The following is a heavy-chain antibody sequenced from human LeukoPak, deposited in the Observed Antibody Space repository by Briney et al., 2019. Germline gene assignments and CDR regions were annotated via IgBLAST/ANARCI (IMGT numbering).Heavy chain of an antibody. CDR1: GYSISSGYY. D-gene: IGHD3-22*01. CDR3: ARGVGSGYTDY. J-gene: IGHJ4*02. Sequence: SETLSLTCTVSGYSISSGYYWGWIRQPPGKGLEWIGFISYSGNTNYNPSLKSRVTISLDTSKNQFSLKLISVTAADTAVYYCARGVGSGYTDYWGQGALVTVSS. V-gene: IGHV4-61*01. CDR2: ISYSGNT.